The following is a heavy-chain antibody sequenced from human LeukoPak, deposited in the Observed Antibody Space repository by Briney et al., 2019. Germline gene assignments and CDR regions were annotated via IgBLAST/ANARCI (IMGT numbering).Heavy chain of an antibody. J-gene: IGHJ3*02. V-gene: IGHV3-30*02. CDR1: GCTFSTSD. Sequence: GGSLRLSCVASGCTFSTSDMHWVRQAPGKGLEWVAFRRYDGTNRYNTDSVKGRFTISSDKSKNTLFLQMRSLRVEDTAVYYSAKEGKPGDNLGAFDMWGQGTMVTVSS. CDR2: RRYDGTNR. CDR3: AKEGKPGDNLGAFDM. D-gene: IGHD7-27*01.